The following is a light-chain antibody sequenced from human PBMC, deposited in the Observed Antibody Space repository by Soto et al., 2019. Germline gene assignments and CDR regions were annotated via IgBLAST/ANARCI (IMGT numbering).Light chain of an antibody. Sequence: DIQMTQSPSTLSGSVGDRVTITCRASQTISSWLAWYQQKPGKAPKLLIYKASTLKSGVPSRFSGSGSGTDFTVTISSLQPEDFATYYCQQSYSMPRTFGGGTKVEIK. CDR2: KAS. CDR1: QTISSW. V-gene: IGKV1-5*03. J-gene: IGKJ4*01. CDR3: QQSYSMPRT.